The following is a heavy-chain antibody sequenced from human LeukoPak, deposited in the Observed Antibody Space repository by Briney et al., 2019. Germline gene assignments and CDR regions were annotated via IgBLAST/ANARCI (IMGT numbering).Heavy chain of an antibody. J-gene: IGHJ4*02. D-gene: IGHD6-19*01. CDR2: INSDGSST. Sequence: KRLVWVSRINSDGSSTSYADSVKGRFTISRDNAKNTLYLQMNSLRAEDTAVYYCARVSSGTRAYWGQGTLVTVSS. V-gene: IGHV3-74*01. CDR3: ARVSSGTRAY.